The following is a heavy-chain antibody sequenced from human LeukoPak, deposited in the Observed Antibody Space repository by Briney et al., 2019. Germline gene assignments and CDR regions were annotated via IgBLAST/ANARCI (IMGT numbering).Heavy chain of an antibody. CDR3: SKVARLGWELLSYYFDF. CDR2: INWNGGSR. V-gene: IGHV3-20*03. Sequence: GGSLRLSYAASGFKFDDYGMSWVRQVPGKGLEWVSGINWNGGSRGYADYVKGRFTISRDNSKNTLYLQMNSLRPEDTAVYYCSKVARLGWELLSYYFDFWGQGTLVTVSS. D-gene: IGHD1-26*01. J-gene: IGHJ4*02. CDR1: GFKFDDYG.